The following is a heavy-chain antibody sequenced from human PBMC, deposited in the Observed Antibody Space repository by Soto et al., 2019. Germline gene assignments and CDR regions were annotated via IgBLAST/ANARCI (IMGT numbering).Heavy chain of an antibody. CDR2: IKRKIESGTT. CDR1: EFIFNNAW. CDR3: IADSTATWDYGMDV. D-gene: IGHD2-21*02. V-gene: IGHV3-15*01. J-gene: IGHJ6*02. Sequence: GGSLRLSCAVSEFIFNNAWMNWVRQAPGKGLEWVGRIKRKIESGTTDYAAPVKGRFTVSRDDSKNTVYLQMNSLKTEDTAVYYCIADSTATWDYGMDVWGQGTTVTVSS.